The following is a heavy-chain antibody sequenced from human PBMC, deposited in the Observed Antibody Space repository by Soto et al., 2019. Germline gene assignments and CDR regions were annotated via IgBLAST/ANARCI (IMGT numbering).Heavy chain of an antibody. J-gene: IGHJ6*02. Sequence: GASVKVSSKASGGTFSSDAISWVRQAPGQVLEWMGGIIPLFGTANYAQKFQGRVTITADESMRTAYMELSSLRSEDTAVYYCASREGDIVVVVAAPTYYYYGMDVWDQGATVTVSS. D-gene: IGHD2-15*01. CDR2: IIPLFGTA. CDR1: GGTFSSDA. CDR3: ASREGDIVVVVAAPTYYYYGMDV. V-gene: IGHV1-69*13.